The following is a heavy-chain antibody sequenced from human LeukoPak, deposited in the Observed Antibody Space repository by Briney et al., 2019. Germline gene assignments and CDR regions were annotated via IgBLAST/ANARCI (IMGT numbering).Heavy chain of an antibody. V-gene: IGHV3-30-3*01. Sequence: GGSLRLSCAASGFTFSSYAMHWVRQAPGKGLEWVAVISYDGSNKYYADSVKGRFTISRDNSKNTLYLQMNSLRAEDTAVYYCARDRGPYCSGGSCYEFGYWGQGTLVTVSS. D-gene: IGHD2-15*01. CDR2: ISYDGSNK. J-gene: IGHJ4*02. CDR1: GFTFSSYA. CDR3: ARDRGPYCSGGSCYEFGY.